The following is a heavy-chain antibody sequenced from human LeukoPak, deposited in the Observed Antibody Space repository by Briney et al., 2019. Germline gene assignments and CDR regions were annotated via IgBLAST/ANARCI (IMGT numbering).Heavy chain of an antibody. CDR3: ARDLTDLYYYDSSGSSFDY. CDR2: IIPIFGTA. J-gene: IGHJ4*02. CDR1: GGTFSSYA. V-gene: IGHV1-69*01. Sequence: ASVTVSCKASGGTFSSYAISWVRQAPGQGLEWMGGIIPIFGTANYAQKFQGRVTITADESTSTAYMELSSLRSDDTAVYYCARDLTDLYYYDSSGSSFDYWGQGTLVTVSS. D-gene: IGHD3-22*01.